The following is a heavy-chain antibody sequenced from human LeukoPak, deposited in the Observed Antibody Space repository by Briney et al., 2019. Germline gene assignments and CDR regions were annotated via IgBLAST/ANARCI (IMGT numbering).Heavy chain of an antibody. D-gene: IGHD6-19*01. V-gene: IGHV3-11*01. J-gene: IGHJ3*02. CDR2: ISSSGSTI. CDR3: ARSSGWLWDDAFDI. CDR1: GFTFSDYY. Sequence: GGSLRLSCAASGFTFSDYYMSWVRQAPGKGLEWVSYISSSGSTIYYADSVKGRFTISRDNAKNSLYLQMNSLRAEDTAVYYCARSSGWLWDDAFDIWGQGTMVTVSS.